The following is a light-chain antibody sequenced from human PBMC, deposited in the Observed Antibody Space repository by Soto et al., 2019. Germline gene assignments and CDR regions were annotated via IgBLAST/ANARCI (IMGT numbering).Light chain of an antibody. CDR3: CSDGGDRI. J-gene: IGLJ2*01. CDR2: EVN. CDR1: SSNVGGYNF. V-gene: IGLV2-23*02. Sequence: QSVLTQPAAVSGSPGQSIAISCTGTSSNVGGYNFVSWYQQHPGKAPKLLIYEVNKRPSGVSNRFSGSKSDNTASLTISGRQAEDEADYYCCSDGGDRIFVGGTKVTVL.